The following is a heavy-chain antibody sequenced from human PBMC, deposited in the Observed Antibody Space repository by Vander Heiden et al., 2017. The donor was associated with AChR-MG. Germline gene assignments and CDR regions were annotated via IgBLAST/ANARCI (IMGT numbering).Heavy chain of an antibody. CDR2: NYYSGST. J-gene: IGHJ5*02. V-gene: IGHV4-59*01. Sequence: QLQLQESGPGLVKPSETLSLPCTVSGCPISSYDWSWIRQPPGKGLDWIGYNYYSGSTNYHPSLKSRVTISVDTSKNQFSLKLSSVTAADTGVYYCAGDRAGRFDPWGQGTLVTVSS. CDR1: GCPISSYD. CDR3: AGDRAGRFDP.